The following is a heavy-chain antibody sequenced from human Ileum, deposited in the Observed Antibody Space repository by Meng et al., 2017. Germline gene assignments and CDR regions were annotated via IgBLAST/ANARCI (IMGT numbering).Heavy chain of an antibody. V-gene: IGHV3-23*01. D-gene: IGHD4-11*01. CDR3: VPRTTYFDS. CDR2: ISSTGGAT. CDR1: GIPFSPFG. J-gene: IGHJ4*02. Sequence: EVRLLESGGGLVQPGGSLRLSCAASGIPFSPFGMNWVRQAPGKGLEWVSTISSTGGATYYADSVKGRLTISRDNSKNTLYLQMNSLRAEDTAVYYCVPRTTYFDSWGLGTLVTVSS.